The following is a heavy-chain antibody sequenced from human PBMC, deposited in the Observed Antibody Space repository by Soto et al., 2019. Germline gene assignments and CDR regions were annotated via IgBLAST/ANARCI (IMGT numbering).Heavy chain of an antibody. D-gene: IGHD6-6*01. V-gene: IGHV4-59*01. J-gene: IGHJ6*03. Sequence: SETLSLTCTVSGGSISSYYWSWIRQPPGKGLEWIGCIYYSGSTNYNPSLKSRVTISVDTSKNQFSLKLSSVTAADTAVYYFARAEALRSSATFIYYYYMDVWGKGTTVTVSS. CDR2: IYYSGST. CDR1: GGSISSYY. CDR3: ARAEALRSSATFIYYYYMDV.